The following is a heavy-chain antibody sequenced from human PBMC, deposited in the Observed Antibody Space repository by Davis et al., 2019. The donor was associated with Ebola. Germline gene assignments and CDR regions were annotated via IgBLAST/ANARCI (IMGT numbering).Heavy chain of an antibody. CDR3: ARSVTMVRGGWFDP. Sequence: ASVKVSCKASGYTFTSYAMHWVRQAPGQRLEWMGWINAGNGNTKYSQKLQGRVTMTTDTSTSTAYMELRSLRSDDTAVYYCARSVTMVRGGWFDPWGQGTLVTVSS. CDR1: GYTFTSYA. J-gene: IGHJ5*02. D-gene: IGHD3-10*01. CDR2: INAGNGNT. V-gene: IGHV1-3*01.